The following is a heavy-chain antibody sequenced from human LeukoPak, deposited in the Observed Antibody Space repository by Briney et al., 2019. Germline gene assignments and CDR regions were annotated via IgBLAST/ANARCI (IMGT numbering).Heavy chain of an antibody. V-gene: IGHV3-7*01. CDR1: GFTFSSYW. D-gene: IGHD3-22*01. CDR3: ARGHGPNYCYDSSGYLPLDY. J-gene: IGHJ4*02. CDR2: IKQDGSEK. Sequence: GGSLRLSCAASGFTFSSYWMSWVRQAPGKGLEWVANIKQDGSEKYYVDSVKGRFTISRDNAKNSLYLQMNSLRAEDTAVYYCARGHGPNYCYDSSGYLPLDYWGQGTLVTVSS.